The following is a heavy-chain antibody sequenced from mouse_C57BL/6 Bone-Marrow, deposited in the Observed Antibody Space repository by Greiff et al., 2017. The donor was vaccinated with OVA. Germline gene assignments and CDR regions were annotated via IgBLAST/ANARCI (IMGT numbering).Heavy chain of an antibody. V-gene: IGHV1-80*01. J-gene: IGHJ4*01. CDR3: ASYPYYYAMDY. CDR2: IYPGDGDT. Sequence: QVQLKESGAELVKPGASVKISCKASGYAFRSYWMNWVKQRPGKGLEWIGQIYPGDGDTNYNGKFKGKATLTADKSSSTAYMQLSSLTSEDSAVYFCASYPYYYAMDYWGQGTSVTVSS. CDR1: GYAFRSYW.